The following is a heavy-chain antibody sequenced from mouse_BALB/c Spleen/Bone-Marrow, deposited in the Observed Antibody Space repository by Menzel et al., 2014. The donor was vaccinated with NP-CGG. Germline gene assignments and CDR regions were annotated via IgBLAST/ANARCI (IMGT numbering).Heavy chain of an antibody. CDR3: ANDWFAY. CDR2: IDPANGNT. Sequence: EVKLQESGAELVKPGASVKLSCTASGFNIKDTYMHWVKQRPEQGLEWIGRIDPANGNTKYDPKFQGKATITADTSSNTAHLHPSSLTFEDTAVYYCANDWFAYWGQGTLVTVSA. V-gene: IGHV14-3*02. CDR1: GFNIKDTY. J-gene: IGHJ3*01. D-gene: IGHD2-3*01.